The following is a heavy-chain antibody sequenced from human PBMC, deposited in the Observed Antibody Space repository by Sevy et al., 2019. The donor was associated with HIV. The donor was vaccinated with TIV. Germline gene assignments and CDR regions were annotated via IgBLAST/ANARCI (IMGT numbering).Heavy chain of an antibody. J-gene: IGHJ5*02. V-gene: IGHV1-18*01. D-gene: IGHD1-26*01. CDR1: GYTFTSYG. CDR2: ISAYNGNT. Sequence: ASVKVSCKASGYTFTSYGISWVRQAPGQGLEWMGWISAYNGNTNYAQKLQGRVTMTTDTSTSTAYMELRSLRADDTAVYYCARMSKSYYWFDPWGQGTLVTVSS. CDR3: ARMSKSYYWFDP.